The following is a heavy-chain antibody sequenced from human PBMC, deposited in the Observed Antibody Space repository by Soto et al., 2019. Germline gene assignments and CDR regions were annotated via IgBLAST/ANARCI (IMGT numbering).Heavy chain of an antibody. CDR2: ISGSGGST. J-gene: IGHJ6*03. CDR1: GFTFSSYA. V-gene: IGHV3-23*01. D-gene: IGHD3-10*01. CDR3: AKQHNRDPPITMVRGVIIMSYYYYMDV. Sequence: GGSLRLSCAASGFTFSSYAMSWVRQAPGKGLEWVSAISGSGGSTYYADSVKGRFTISRDNSKNTLYLQMNSLRAEDTAVYYCAKQHNRDPPITMVRGVIIMSYYYYMDVWGKGTTVTVSS.